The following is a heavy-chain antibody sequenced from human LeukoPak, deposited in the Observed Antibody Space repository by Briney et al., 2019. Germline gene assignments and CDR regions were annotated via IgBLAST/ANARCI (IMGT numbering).Heavy chain of an antibody. J-gene: IGHJ4*02. CDR3: AKDQDKRDFWSGYYLSDSFDY. V-gene: IGHV3-23*01. CDR1: VFIHRSYS. CDR2: ISGCGGST. Sequence: PGWSLRLSRASSVFIHRSYSKSGVRQAPGKGLEGVSAISGCGGSTYYADSVKGRFTNSIDNSKHTLYVQMNSLRAEDTAVYYCAKDQDKRDFWSGYYLSDSFDYWGQGTLVTVFS. D-gene: IGHD3-3*01.